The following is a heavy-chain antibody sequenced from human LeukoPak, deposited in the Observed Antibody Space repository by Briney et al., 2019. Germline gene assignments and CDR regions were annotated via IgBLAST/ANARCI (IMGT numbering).Heavy chain of an antibody. CDR3: ARGPAAGTGCFDP. D-gene: IGHD6-13*01. J-gene: IGHJ5*02. CDR2: IYSSGST. Sequence: KPSETLSLTCIVSGDSISSFYWSWIRQTAEKGLEWIGRIYSSGSTNYNPSLESRVTVSVDTSKNQFSLRLSSVTAADTAVYYCARGPAAGTGCFDPWGQGTLVTVSS. CDR1: GDSISSFY. V-gene: IGHV4-4*07.